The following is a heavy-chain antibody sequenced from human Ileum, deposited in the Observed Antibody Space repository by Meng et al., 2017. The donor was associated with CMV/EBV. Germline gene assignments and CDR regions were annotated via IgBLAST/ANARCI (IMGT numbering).Heavy chain of an antibody. Sequence: SETLSLTCTVSGYSISSGYYWGWIRQPPGKGLEWIGSIYHSGSTYYNPSLKSRVTISVDTSKNQFSLQLSSVTAADTAVYYCARVKPAATLTGFDPWGQGTLVTVSS. CDR1: GYSISSGYY. CDR2: IYHSGST. CDR3: ARVKPAATLTGFDP. J-gene: IGHJ5*02. V-gene: IGHV4-38-2*02. D-gene: IGHD2-2*01.